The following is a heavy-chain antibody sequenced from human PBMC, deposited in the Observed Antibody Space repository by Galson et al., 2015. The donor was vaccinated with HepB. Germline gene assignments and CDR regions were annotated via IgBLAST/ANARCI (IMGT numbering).Heavy chain of an antibody. J-gene: IGHJ6*03. V-gene: IGHV3-30-3*01. Sequence: SLRLSCAASGFTFSNYAMHWVRQAPGKGLEWVAVISYDATNKYYADSVKGRFTISRDNSKSTLYLQMNSLRVEDMALYYCAKALRPFTGSDFYYMDVWGKGTTVTVSS. CDR2: ISYDATNK. D-gene: IGHD3-10*01. CDR1: GFTFSNYA. CDR3: AKALRPFTGSDFYYMDV.